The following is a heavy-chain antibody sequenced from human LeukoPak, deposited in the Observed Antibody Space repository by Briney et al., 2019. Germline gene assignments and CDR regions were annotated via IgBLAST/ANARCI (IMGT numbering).Heavy chain of an antibody. Sequence: GGSLILFCSASAFTFSTYSMIWFRQAPGKGLEWVSGITRSGGSTHYADSVKGRFTISRDNSKTTLYLQMNSLRAEDTAVYYCAKEGMYYDILAGYYEGYFDYWGQGTLVTVSS. CDR3: AKEGMYYDILAGYYEGYFDY. V-gene: IGHV3-23*01. CDR2: ITRSGGST. D-gene: IGHD3-9*01. J-gene: IGHJ4*02. CDR1: AFTFSTYS.